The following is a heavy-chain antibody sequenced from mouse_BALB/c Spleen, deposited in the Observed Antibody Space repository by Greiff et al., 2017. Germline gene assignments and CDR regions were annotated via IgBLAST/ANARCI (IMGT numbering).Heavy chain of an antibody. CDR2: IWSGGST. CDR3: ARNGYDGDWFAY. Sequence: VQLQESGPGLVQPSQSLSITCTVSGFSLTSYGVHWVRQSPGKGLEWLGVIWSGGSTDYNAAFISRLSISKDNSKSQVFFKMNSLQANDTAIYYCARNGYDGDWFAYWGQGTLVTVSA. D-gene: IGHD2-2*01. V-gene: IGHV2-2*02. CDR1: GFSLTSYG. J-gene: IGHJ3*01.